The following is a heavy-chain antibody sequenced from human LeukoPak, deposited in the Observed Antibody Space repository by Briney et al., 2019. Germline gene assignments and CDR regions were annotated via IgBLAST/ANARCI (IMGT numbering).Heavy chain of an antibody. CDR3: ASYLRWRVDY. CDR2: IYYSGST. V-gene: IGHV4-39*01. D-gene: IGHD4-23*01. Sequence: SETLSLTCTVSGGSISSSSYYWGWIRQPPGKGLEWIGSIYYSGSTYYNPSLKSRVTISVDTSKNQFSLKLSSVTAADTAVYYCASYLRWRVDYWGQGTLVTVSS. J-gene: IGHJ4*02. CDR1: GGSISSSSYY.